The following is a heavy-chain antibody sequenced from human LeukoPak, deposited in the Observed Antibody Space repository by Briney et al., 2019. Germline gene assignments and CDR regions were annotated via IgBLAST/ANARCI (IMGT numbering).Heavy chain of an antibody. CDR3: ARDIAASGIDP. V-gene: IGHV3-66*01. CDR2: IYSGGIT. CDR1: GFAVSGNN. J-gene: IGHJ5*02. D-gene: IGHD6-13*01. Sequence: GGSLRRSCAAAGFAVSGNNMSWVRQAPGKRLEWVSVIYSGGITYYADSVKGRFTISRDNSKNTLYLQMNSLRAEDTAVYYCARDIAASGIDPWGQGTLVTVSS.